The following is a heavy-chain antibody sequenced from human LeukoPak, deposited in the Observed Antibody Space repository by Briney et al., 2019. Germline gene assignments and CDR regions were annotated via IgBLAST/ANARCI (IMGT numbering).Heavy chain of an antibody. CDR1: GFTFSTYN. Sequence: PGGSLRLSCAASGFTFSTYNMNWVRQAPGKGLEWVAVIWYDGSNKYYADSVKGRFTISRDNSKNTLYLQMNSLRAEDTAVYYCARGNVVAAAGDYWGQGTLVTVSS. CDR3: ARGNVVAAAGDY. V-gene: IGHV3-33*08. CDR2: IWYDGSNK. J-gene: IGHJ4*02. D-gene: IGHD6-13*01.